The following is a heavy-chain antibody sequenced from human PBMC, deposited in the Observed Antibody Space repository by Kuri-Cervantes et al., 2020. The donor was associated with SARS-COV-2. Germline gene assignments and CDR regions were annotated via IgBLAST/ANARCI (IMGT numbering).Heavy chain of an antibody. Sequence: LSLTCAASGFTFDDYGMSWVRQAPGKGLEWVSGINWNGGSTGYADSVKGRFTISRDNAKNSLYLQMNSLRDEDTAVYYCARDEGGIFGLWGQGTLVTVSS. D-gene: IGHD3-3*01. CDR1: GFTFDDYG. CDR2: INWNGGST. J-gene: IGHJ4*02. V-gene: IGHV3-20*04. CDR3: ARDEGGIFGL.